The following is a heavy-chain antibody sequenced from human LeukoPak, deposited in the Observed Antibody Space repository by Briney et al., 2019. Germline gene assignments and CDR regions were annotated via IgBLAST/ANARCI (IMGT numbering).Heavy chain of an antibody. Sequence: GGSLRLSCAASGFTVSSNYMSWVRQAPGKGLEWVSVIYSGGSSYYADSVKGRFTISRDNSKNTLYLQMNSLRAEDTAVYYCARDDGSYYYGMDVWGQGTTVTVSS. CDR3: ARDDGSYYYGMDV. D-gene: IGHD2-15*01. CDR2: IYSGGSS. V-gene: IGHV3-66*01. J-gene: IGHJ6*02. CDR1: GFTVSSNY.